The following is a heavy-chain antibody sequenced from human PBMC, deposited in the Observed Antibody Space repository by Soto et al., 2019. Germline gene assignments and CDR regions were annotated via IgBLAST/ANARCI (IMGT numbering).Heavy chain of an antibody. J-gene: IGHJ5*02. CDR3: ARAPFTMVRHRKGAGSWFDP. CDR1: GGSISSGGYY. Sequence: QVQLQESGPGLVKPSQTLSLTCTVSGGSISSGGYYWSWIRQHPGKGLEWIGYIYYSGSTYYNPSLKSRVTISVDTCKNQFALKLSSVTAADTAVDYCARAPFTMVRHRKGAGSWFDPWGQGTLVTVSS. D-gene: IGHD3-10*01. CDR2: IYYSGST. V-gene: IGHV4-31*03.